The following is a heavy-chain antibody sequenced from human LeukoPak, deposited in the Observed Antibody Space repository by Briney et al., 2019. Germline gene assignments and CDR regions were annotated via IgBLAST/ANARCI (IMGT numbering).Heavy chain of an antibody. CDR1: GFSFSDHY. D-gene: IGHD3-22*01. CDR2: LSNSGSDI. V-gene: IGHV3-11*01. J-gene: IGHJ4*02. CDR3: ARAPYYSRIEYYFEF. Sequence: PGGSLRLSCVVSGFSFSDHYMTWIRQAPGKGLEYISYLSNSGSDIFHADSVKGRFSISRDNAKNSVYLQMNSLRVEDTAVYYCARAPYYSRIEYYFEFWGQGTLVTVSS.